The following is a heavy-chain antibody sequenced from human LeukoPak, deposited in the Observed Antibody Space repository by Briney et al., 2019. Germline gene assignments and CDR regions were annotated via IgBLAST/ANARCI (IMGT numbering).Heavy chain of an antibody. Sequence: ASVKVSCKASGYTFTGYYMHWVRQAPGQGLEWMGWINPNSGGINYAQKFQGRVTMTRDTSISTAYMELSRLRSDDTAVYYCARGSRRSGYYCLSYWGQGTLVTVSS. CDR3: ARGSRRSGYYCLSY. CDR2: INPNSGGI. CDR1: GYTFTGYY. V-gene: IGHV1-2*02. D-gene: IGHD3-22*01. J-gene: IGHJ4*02.